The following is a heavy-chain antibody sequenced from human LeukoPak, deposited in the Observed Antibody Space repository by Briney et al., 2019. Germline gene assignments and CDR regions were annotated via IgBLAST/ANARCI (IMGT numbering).Heavy chain of an antibody. CDR3: ARYGYDHYHFDY. D-gene: IGHD4-17*01. CDR1: GFTLSSYT. J-gene: IGHJ4*02. V-gene: IGHV3-21*01. CDR2: ISGNSSDI. Sequence: GGSLRLSCAASGFTLSSYTMNWVRQAPGKGLEWVSSISGNSSDIYYADSVKGRFTISRDNTNNSLYLQMNSLRAEDTAVYYCARYGYDHYHFDYWSQGTLVTVSS.